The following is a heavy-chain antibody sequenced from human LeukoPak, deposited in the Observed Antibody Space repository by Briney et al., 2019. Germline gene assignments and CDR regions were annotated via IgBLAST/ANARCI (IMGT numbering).Heavy chain of an antibody. Sequence: ASVKVSCKASGYTFTVYYMHWVRQAPGQGLEWMGWISAYNGNTNYAQKLQGRVTMTTDTSTSTAYMELRSLRSDDTAVYYCATGVGTGRAYDSSGYQTFPFDYWGQGTLVTVSS. J-gene: IGHJ4*02. V-gene: IGHV1-18*04. D-gene: IGHD3-22*01. CDR1: GYTFTVYY. CDR2: ISAYNGNT. CDR3: ATGVGTGRAYDSSGYQTFPFDY.